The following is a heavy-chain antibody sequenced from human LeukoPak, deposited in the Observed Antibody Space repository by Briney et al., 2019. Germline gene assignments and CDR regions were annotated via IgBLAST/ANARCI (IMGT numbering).Heavy chain of an antibody. J-gene: IGHJ6*03. CDR3: ARVAYDILTGYPYYYYYYMDV. CDR2: ISSSSSYI. V-gene: IGHV3-21*01. D-gene: IGHD3-9*01. Sequence: GGSLRLSCAASGFTFSSYVMHWVRQAPGKGLEWVSSISSSSSYIYYADSVKGRFTISRDNAKNSLYLQMNSLRAEDTAVYYCARVAYDILTGYPYYYYYYMDVWGKGTTVTVSS. CDR1: GFTFSSYV.